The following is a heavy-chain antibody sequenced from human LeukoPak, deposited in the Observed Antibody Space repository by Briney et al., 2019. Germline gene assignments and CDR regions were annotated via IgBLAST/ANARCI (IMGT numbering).Heavy chain of an antibody. CDR3: AKTGRGGMTGAFDI. V-gene: IGHV3-66*01. D-gene: IGHD3-10*01. CDR1: GFTVSSYY. CDR2: IYSGGST. Sequence: GGSLRLSCAASGFTVSSYYMSWVRQAPGKGLEWVSIIYSGGSTYYADSVKGRFTISRDNSISGDNSKGTLFLQMNSLRAEDTAVYYCAKTGRGGMTGAFDIWGQGTMVTVSS. J-gene: IGHJ3*02.